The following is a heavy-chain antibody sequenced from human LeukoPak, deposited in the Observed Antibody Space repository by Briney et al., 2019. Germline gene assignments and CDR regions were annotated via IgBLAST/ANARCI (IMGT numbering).Heavy chain of an antibody. Sequence: SETLSLTCTVSGGSISSGGYYWSWIRQHPGKGLEWIGYIYYSGSTYYNPSLKSRVTISVATSKNQFSLKLSSVTAADTAVYYCARGTGTDDPGRRPYYDFWSGYSYYFDYWGQGTLVTVSS. CDR3: ARGTGTDDPGRRPYYDFWSGYSYYFDY. D-gene: IGHD3-3*01. CDR2: IYYSGST. V-gene: IGHV4-31*03. J-gene: IGHJ4*02. CDR1: GGSISSGGYY.